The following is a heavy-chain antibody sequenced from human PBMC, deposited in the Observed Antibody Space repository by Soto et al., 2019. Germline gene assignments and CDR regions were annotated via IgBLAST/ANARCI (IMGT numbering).Heavy chain of an antibody. D-gene: IGHD3-22*01. J-gene: IGHJ5*02. CDR2: IYWDDDK. CDR1: GISLSTSGVG. CDR3: AHRLVVVKNPYNWFYP. V-gene: IGHV2-5*02. Sequence: QITLKESGPTLVKPTQTLTLTCTFSGISLSTSGVGVGWISQPPGKALGWLAVIYWDDDKRYSPSLKSRLTITKDTSKNQVVRTMTNMDPVDTATYYCAHRLVVVKNPYNWFYPWGQGTLVTVSA.